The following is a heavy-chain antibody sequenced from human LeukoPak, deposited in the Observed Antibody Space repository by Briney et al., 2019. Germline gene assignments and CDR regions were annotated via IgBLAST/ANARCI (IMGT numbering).Heavy chain of an antibody. Sequence: SGGSLRLSCAASGFTFTNYAMSWVRQAPGKGLEWVSSISSSGDSTFYADSVKGRFTISRDTSKNTLYLQMNSLRDDDTAVYHCAKVGLVGAPTYYYYYLDVWGKGTTVTVSS. D-gene: IGHD1-26*01. V-gene: IGHV3-23*01. CDR1: GFTFTNYA. CDR2: ISSSGDST. J-gene: IGHJ6*03. CDR3: AKVGLVGAPTYYYYYLDV.